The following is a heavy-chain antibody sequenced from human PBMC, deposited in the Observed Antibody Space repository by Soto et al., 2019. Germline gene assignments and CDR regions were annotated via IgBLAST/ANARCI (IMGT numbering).Heavy chain of an antibody. J-gene: IGHJ3*02. CDR3: ARRLIAAVATIKAFDI. Sequence: GGSLRLSCAASGFTFSSHAMGWVRQAPGKGLEWVSSISGSGGTTYYADSVKGRFTISRDNSKNTLYLQMNSLRAEDTAIYYCARRLIAAVATIKAFDIWGQGTMVTVSS. D-gene: IGHD6-13*01. V-gene: IGHV3-23*01. CDR2: ISGSGGTT. CDR1: GFTFSSHA.